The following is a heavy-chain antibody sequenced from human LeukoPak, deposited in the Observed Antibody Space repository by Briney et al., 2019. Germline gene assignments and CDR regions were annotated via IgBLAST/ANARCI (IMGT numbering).Heavy chain of an antibody. D-gene: IGHD6-13*01. V-gene: IGHV4-34*01. CDR3: ARPIAAAWDFDY. CDR1: GGSFSGYY. CDR2: INHSGST. J-gene: IGHJ4*02. Sequence: SETLSLTCAVYGGSFSGYYWSWIRQPPGKGLEWIGEINHSGSTNYNPSLKSRVTISVDTSKNQFSLKLSSVTAADTAVYYCARPIAAAWDFDYWGQGTLVTVFS.